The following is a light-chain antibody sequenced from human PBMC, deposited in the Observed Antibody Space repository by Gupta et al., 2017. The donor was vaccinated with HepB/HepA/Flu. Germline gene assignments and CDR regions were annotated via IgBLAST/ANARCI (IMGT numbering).Light chain of an antibody. V-gene: IGKV1-9*01. CDR1: QGISSY. J-gene: IGKJ3*01. CDR3: QQLNSCPPRFT. Sequence: DIQLTQSPSFLSASVGDRVTITCRASQGISSYLAWYQQKPGKAPKLLIYAASTLQSGVPSRFSGSGSGTEFTLTISSLQPEDFATYYCQQLNSCPPRFTFGPGTKVDIK. CDR2: AAS.